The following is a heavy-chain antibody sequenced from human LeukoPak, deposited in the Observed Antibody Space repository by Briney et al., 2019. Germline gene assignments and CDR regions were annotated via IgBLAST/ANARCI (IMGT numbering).Heavy chain of an antibody. CDR2: IYYSGST. J-gene: IGHJ4*02. Sequence: SETLSLTCSVSGDSISDYYWSWIRQPPGRGLEWIGSIYYSGSTNYNPSLKSRVTMSVDTSKNQFSLKLSSVTAADTAVYYCARALNPLPGTYYFDYWGQGTLVTVSS. CDR1: GDSISDYY. D-gene: IGHD2-15*01. CDR3: ARALNPLPGTYYFDY. V-gene: IGHV4-59*12.